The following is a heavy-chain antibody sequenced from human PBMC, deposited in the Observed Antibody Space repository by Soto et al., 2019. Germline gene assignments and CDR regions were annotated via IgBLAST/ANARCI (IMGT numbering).Heavy chain of an antibody. Sequence: QVQLQESGPGLVKPSGTLSLTCAVSGGSISSSNWWSWVRQPPGKGLEWIGEIYHSGSTNYNPSLKSRVTISVDKSKNQCSLKLSSVTAADTAVYYCARSRPAAIWEDWFDPWGQGTLVTVSS. V-gene: IGHV4-4*02. CDR1: GGSISSSNW. CDR2: IYHSGST. CDR3: ARSRPAAIWEDWFDP. D-gene: IGHD2-2*02. J-gene: IGHJ5*02.